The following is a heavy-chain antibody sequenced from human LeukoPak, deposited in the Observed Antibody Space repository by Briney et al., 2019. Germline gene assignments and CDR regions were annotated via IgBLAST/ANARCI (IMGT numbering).Heavy chain of an antibody. CDR1: GGSISSGDYY. CDR2: IYYSGST. CDR3: ASEGTRTLYYYDSSGYYLH. J-gene: IGHJ4*02. V-gene: IGHV4-61*08. Sequence: SQTLSLTCTVPGGSISSGDYYWSWIRQPPGKGLEWIGYIYYSGSTNYNPSLKSRVTISVDTSKNQFSLKLSSVTAADTAVYYCASEGTRTLYYYDSSGYYLHWGQGTLVTVSS. D-gene: IGHD3-22*01.